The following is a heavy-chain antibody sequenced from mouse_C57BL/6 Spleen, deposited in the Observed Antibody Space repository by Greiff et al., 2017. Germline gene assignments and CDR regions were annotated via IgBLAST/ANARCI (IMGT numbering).Heavy chain of an antibody. CDR3: ARVCDYDVGAMDY. Sequence: QVQLQQPGPELVKPGASVKLSCKASGYAFSSSWMHWVKQRPVKGLEWIGRIYPGDGDTNYNGKFKGKATLTADKSSSTASMQLSSLTSEYSAVYFGARVCDYDVGAMDYWGQGTSVTVSS. CDR2: IYPGDGDT. D-gene: IGHD2-4*01. J-gene: IGHJ4*01. V-gene: IGHV1-82*01. CDR1: GYAFSSSW.